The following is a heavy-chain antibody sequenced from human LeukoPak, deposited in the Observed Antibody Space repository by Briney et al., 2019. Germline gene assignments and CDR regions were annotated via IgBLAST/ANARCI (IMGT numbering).Heavy chain of an antibody. D-gene: IGHD2-2*01. CDR2: INHSGST. J-gene: IGHJ4*02. V-gene: IGHV4-34*01. CDR3: ARGRDGYCSSTSCPSLDY. Sequence: SETLSLTCAVYGGSFSGYYWSWIRQPPGKGLEWIGEINHSGSTNYNPSLKSRVTILVDTSKNQFSLKLSSVTAADTAVYYCARGRDGYCSSTSCPSLDYWGQGTLVTVSS. CDR1: GGSFSGYY.